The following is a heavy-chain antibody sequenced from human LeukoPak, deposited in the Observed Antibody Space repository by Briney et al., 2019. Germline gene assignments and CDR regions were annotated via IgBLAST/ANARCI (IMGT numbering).Heavy chain of an antibody. D-gene: IGHD2-21*01. CDR1: GFTFGDYA. CDR2: IRSKAYGGTT. V-gene: IGHV3-49*04. J-gene: IGHJ5*02. CDR3: TRELIPNWFDP. Sequence: GGSLRLSCTASGFTFGDYAMSWVRQAPGKGLEWVGFIRSKAYGGTTEYAASVKGRFTISRDDSKSIAYLQMNGLKTEDTAVYYCTRELIPNWFDPWGQGTLVTVSS.